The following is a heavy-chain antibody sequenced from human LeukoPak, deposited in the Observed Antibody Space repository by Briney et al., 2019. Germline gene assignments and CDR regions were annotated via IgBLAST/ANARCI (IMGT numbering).Heavy chain of an antibody. D-gene: IGHD2-2*02. V-gene: IGHV4-30-2*01. CDR3: ARESGYCSSTSCYRGDDAFDI. CDR2: IYHSGST. J-gene: IGHJ3*02. Sequence: PSETLSLTCTVSGGSISSGGYYWSWIRQPPGKGLEWIGYIYHSGSTYYNPSLKSRVTISVDRSKNQFSLKLSSVTAADTAVYYCARESGYCSSTSCYRGDDAFDIWGQGTKVTVSS. CDR1: GGSISSGGYY.